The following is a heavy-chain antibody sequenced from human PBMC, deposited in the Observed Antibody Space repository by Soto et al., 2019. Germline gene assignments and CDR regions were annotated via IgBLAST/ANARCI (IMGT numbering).Heavy chain of an antibody. D-gene: IGHD3-9*01. J-gene: IGHJ3*02. V-gene: IGHV3-15*07. CDR1: GLTFSDAW. Sequence: GGSLRLSCEGSGLTFSDAWMHWVRQAPGKGLEWVGRIKSKTNGGTTDYAAPVKGRFTISRDDSKNTLYLELNSLKTEDTAVYYCTTDYDILTIRWNAFEIWGQGTMVTVSS. CDR2: IKSKTNGGTT. CDR3: TTDYDILTIRWNAFEI.